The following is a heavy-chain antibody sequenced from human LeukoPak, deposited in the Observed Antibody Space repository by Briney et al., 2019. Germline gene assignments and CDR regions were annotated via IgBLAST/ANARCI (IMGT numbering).Heavy chain of an antibody. CDR3: ARHSGHSSWYYGLDV. CDR1: GGTFSNHA. D-gene: IGHD6-13*01. CDR2: IIPIDDST. J-gene: IGHJ6*02. V-gene: IGHV1-69*13. Sequence: ASVKVSCKASGGTFSNHAFSWVRQAPGQGLEWMGGIIPIDDSTNYVQKFQDRVMITADEATNIIYMELGSLKSEDTAEYYCARHSGHSSWYYGLDVWGQGTTVIVSS.